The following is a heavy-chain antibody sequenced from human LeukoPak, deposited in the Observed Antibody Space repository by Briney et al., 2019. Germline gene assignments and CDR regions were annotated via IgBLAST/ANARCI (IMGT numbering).Heavy chain of an antibody. V-gene: IGHV3-23*01. J-gene: IGHJ5*02. CDR1: GFTFSNYA. D-gene: IGHD2-2*01. CDR3: AAYLPNIVVVPAAQGPFGS. CDR2: INGGGGGGT. Sequence: TGGSLRLSCAASGFTFSNYAMSWVRQAPGKGLEWVSGINGGGGGGTFHADSVRGRFTISRDNSKNTLYLQMSSLRAEDTAVYYCAAYLPNIVVVPAAQGPFGSWGQGTLVTVSS.